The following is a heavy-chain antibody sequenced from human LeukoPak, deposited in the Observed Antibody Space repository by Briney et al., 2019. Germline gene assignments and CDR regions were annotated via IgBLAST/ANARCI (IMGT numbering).Heavy chain of an antibody. D-gene: IGHD6-19*01. CDR3: AKDPPGIAVAGANDAFDI. CDR1: GFTFSSYA. V-gene: IGHV3-23*01. J-gene: IGHJ3*02. CDR2: ISGSGGST. Sequence: PGGSLRLSCAASGFTFSSYAMSWVRQAPGKGLEWVSAISGSGGSTYYADSVEGRFTISRDNSKNTLYLQMNSLRAEDTAVYYCAKDPPGIAVAGANDAFDIWGQGTMVTVSS.